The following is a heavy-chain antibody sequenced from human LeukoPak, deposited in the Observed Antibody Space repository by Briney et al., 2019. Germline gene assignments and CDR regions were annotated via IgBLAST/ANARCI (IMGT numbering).Heavy chain of an antibody. CDR3: ARDPGTDGDSWYVLDN. CDR1: GFTFSSFK. Sequence: PGGSLRLSCAASGFTFSSFKMNWVRQAPGKGLEWVSSISSSGSYIDYADSVKGRFTISRDNAKNSLFLQMSSPRAEDTAVYYCARDPGTDGDSWYVLDNWGQGTLVTVSS. CDR2: ISSSGSYI. J-gene: IGHJ4*02. V-gene: IGHV3-21*06. D-gene: IGHD6-13*01.